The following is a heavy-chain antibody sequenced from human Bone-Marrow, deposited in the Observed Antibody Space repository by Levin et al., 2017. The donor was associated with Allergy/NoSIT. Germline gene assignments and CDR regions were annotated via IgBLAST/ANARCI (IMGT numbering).Heavy chain of an antibody. V-gene: IGHV3-23*03. J-gene: IGHJ4*02. CDR1: GFTFVTYD. CDR2: ILKGGRCT. Sequence: GESLKISCAASGFTFVTYDMSWVRQAPGKGLEWVSVILKGGRCTYYADSVKGRFTISRDDSKNTVFLQMNSLRAEDTAEYYGAKGAWLDYWGRGTLVTVSS. CDR3: AKGAWLDY.